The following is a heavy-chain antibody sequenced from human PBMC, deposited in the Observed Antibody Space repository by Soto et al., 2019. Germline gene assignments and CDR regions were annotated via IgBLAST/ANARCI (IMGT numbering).Heavy chain of an antibody. CDR1: GFTFSSYE. CDR2: ISSSGSTI. D-gene: IGHD5-12*01. V-gene: IGHV3-48*03. Sequence: GGSLRLSCAASGFTFSSYEMNWVRQAPGKGLEWVSYISSSGSTIYYADSVKGRFTISRDNAKNSLYLQMNSLRAEDTAVYYCARGLLVKRWLQLRSYYGMDVWGQGTTVTVSS. J-gene: IGHJ6*02. CDR3: ARGLLVKRWLQLRSYYGMDV.